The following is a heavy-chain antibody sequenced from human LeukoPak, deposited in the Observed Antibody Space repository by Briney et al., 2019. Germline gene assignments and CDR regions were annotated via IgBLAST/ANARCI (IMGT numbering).Heavy chain of an antibody. J-gene: IGHJ4*02. V-gene: IGHV4-34*01. Sequence: SETLSLTCAVYGGSFSGYYWSWIRQPPGKGLGWIGEINHSGSTNYNPSLKSRVTISVDTSKNQFSLKLSSVTAADTAVYYCARALQVGATTKDYWGQGTLVTVSS. D-gene: IGHD1-26*01. CDR3: ARALQVGATTKDY. CDR1: GGSFSGYY. CDR2: INHSGST.